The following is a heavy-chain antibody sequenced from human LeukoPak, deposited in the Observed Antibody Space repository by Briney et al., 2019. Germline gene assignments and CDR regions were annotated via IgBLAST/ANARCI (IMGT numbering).Heavy chain of an antibody. CDR1: GYTFTSYD. CDR3: ARVHDYGDYDPLNWFDP. D-gene: IGHD4-17*01. CDR2: MNPNSGNT. Sequence: GAPVKVSCKASGYTFTSYDINWVRQATGQGLEWMGWMNPNSGNTGYAQKFQGRVTMTRNTSISTAYMELSSLRSEDTAVYYCARVHDYGDYDPLNWFDPWGQGTLVTVSS. J-gene: IGHJ5*02. V-gene: IGHV1-8*01.